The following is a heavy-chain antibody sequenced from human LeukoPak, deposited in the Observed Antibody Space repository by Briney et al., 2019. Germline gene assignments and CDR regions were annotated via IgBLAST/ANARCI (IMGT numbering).Heavy chain of an antibody. Sequence: GASVKVSCKVSGYTLNELSMHWVRQSPGKGLEWMGSFHPEDGETIYAQKFQGRVSMTEDTSTDTAYIELSSLKSEDTAVYYCAADRFRTSTTCFGNWFDPWGQGTLVTVSS. D-gene: IGHD2-2*01. CDR1: GYTLNELS. CDR3: AADRFRTSTTCFGNWFDP. J-gene: IGHJ5*02. V-gene: IGHV1-24*01. CDR2: FHPEDGET.